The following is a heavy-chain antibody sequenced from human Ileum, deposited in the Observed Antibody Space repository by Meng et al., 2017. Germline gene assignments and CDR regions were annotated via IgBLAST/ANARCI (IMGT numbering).Heavy chain of an antibody. CDR3: ARFSSGYFFGY. J-gene: IGHJ4*02. CDR2: INAGNGDT. D-gene: IGHD3-22*01. Sequence: QVQLVQFGAEVKKPGGSVDVSCKASGYTFSNYAMNWVRQAAGQRLEWMGWINAGNGDTKYSQKFQGRVTITRDTSASTGYMELSSLRSEDTAVYYCARFSSGYFFGYWGQGTLVTASS. CDR1: GYTFSNYA. V-gene: IGHV1-3*01.